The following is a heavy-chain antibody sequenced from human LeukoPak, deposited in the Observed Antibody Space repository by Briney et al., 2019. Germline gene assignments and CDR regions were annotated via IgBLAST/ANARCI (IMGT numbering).Heavy chain of an antibody. CDR3: ARVFPRDGRAAAGTDY. CDR1: GFTFSDYY. CDR2: ISSSSSYI. D-gene: IGHD6-13*01. Sequence: TGGSLRLSCAASGFTFSDYYMNWVRQAPGKGLEWVSSISSSSSYIYYADSVKGRFTISRDNAKNSLYLQMNSLRAEDTAVYYCARVFPRDGRAAAGTDYWGQGTLVTVSS. V-gene: IGHV3-21*01. J-gene: IGHJ4*02.